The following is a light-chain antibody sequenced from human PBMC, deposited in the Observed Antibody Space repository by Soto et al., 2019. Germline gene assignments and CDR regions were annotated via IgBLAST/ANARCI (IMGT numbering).Light chain of an antibody. Sequence: VMTQSPATLSVSPGERVMFSCRASQSVRDNLAWYQQKPGQAPRLLIYGASTRATGIPATFSGSGSGTEFTLTISSLQSEDFAVYYCQQYNSWPLTFGGGTKVDIK. CDR2: GAS. J-gene: IGKJ4*01. CDR3: QQYNSWPLT. V-gene: IGKV3-15*01. CDR1: QSVRDN.